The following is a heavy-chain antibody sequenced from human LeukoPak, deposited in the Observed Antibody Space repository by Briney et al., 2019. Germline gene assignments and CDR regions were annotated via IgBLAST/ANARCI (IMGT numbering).Heavy chain of an antibody. V-gene: IGHV1-18*01. D-gene: IGHD3-3*01. Sequence: ASVKVSCKASGGTFSSYGISWVRQAPGQGLEWMGWISAYNGNTNYAQKLQGRVTMTTDTSTSTAYMELRSLRSDDTAVYYCARAELRFLEWPLDYWGQGTLVTVSS. CDR2: ISAYNGNT. CDR1: GGTFSSYG. CDR3: ARAELRFLEWPLDY. J-gene: IGHJ4*02.